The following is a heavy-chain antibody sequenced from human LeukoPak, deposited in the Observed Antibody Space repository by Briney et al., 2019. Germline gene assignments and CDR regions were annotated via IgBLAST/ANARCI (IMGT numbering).Heavy chain of an antibody. CDR1: GFTFSSSW. CDR2: INKDASEK. D-gene: IGHD1-26*01. V-gene: IGHV3-7*01. J-gene: IGHJ4*02. CDR3: ARGSQWNLLGSCDY. Sequence: GGSLRLSCAASGFTFSSSWMNWVRQAPGKGLEWVANINKDASEKNYVDSVRGRFTISRDNAKNSVYLQMNSLRAEDTAVYYCARGSQWNLLGSCDYWGQGTLVTVSS.